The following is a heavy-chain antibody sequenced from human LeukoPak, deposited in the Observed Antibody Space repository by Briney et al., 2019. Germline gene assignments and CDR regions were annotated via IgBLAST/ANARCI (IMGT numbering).Heavy chain of an antibody. CDR1: GFTFSSYA. CDR2: ISSNGGST. V-gene: IGHV3-64*01. D-gene: IGHD2-8*01. CDR3: AKDLTGYCTNGVCYDRVPPSQPDI. Sequence: PGGSLRLSCAASGFTFSSYAMHWVRQAPGKGLEYVSAISSNGGSTYYANSVKGRFTISRDNSKNTLYLQMGSLRAEDMAVYYCAKDLTGYCTNGVCYDRVPPSQPDIWGQGTMVTVSS. J-gene: IGHJ3*02.